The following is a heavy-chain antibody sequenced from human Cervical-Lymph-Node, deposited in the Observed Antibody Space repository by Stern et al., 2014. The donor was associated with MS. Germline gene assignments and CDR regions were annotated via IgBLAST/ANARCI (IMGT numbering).Heavy chain of an antibody. CDR2: IYPSTPEP. J-gene: IGHJ4*02. CDR1: GYSFTNYW. D-gene: IGHD1-26*01. V-gene: IGHV5-51*03. CDR3: ARGAPPEN. Sequence: EVQLVESGAEVKKPGESLKISCKTAGYSFTNYWIGWVRQMPGKGLKWMGIIYPSTPEPRYSPSSQGQVIIPADKSIGTAYLQWRSLKASDSGIYYCARGAPPENWGQGTLVTVSS.